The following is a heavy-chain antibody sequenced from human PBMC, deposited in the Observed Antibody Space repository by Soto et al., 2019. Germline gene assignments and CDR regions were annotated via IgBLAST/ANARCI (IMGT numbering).Heavy chain of an antibody. J-gene: IGHJ4*02. CDR3: ARAIAGYYGSGSYSFDY. Sequence: EVQLVESGGGLVQPGGSLRLSCAASGFTFSSYAMHWVRQAPGKGLEYVSAISSNGGSTYYANSVKGRFTISRDNSKNTLYLQMGSRRAEDMAVYYCARAIAGYYGSGSYSFDYWGQGTLVTVSS. CDR2: ISSNGGST. D-gene: IGHD3-10*01. V-gene: IGHV3-64*01. CDR1: GFTFSSYA.